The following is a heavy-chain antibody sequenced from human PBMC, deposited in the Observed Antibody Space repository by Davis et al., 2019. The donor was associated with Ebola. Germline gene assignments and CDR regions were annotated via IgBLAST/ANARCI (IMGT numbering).Heavy chain of an antibody. J-gene: IGHJ6*04. V-gene: IGHV3-30*18. CDR2: ISYDGSHK. CDR1: GFIFTKYG. CDR3: AKAKWEVEYHYSGMDV. D-gene: IGHD1-26*01. Sequence: GESLKISCETSGFIFTKYGMHWVRQAPGKGLEWVAVISYDGSHKYSADSVRGRFTISRDNSKDTLYLQMNSLRAEDTAVYFCAKAKWEVEYHYSGMDVWGKGTTVTVSS.